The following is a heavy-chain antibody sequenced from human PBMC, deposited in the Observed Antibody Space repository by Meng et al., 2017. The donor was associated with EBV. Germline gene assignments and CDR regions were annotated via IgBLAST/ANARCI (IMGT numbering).Heavy chain of an antibody. J-gene: IGHJ4*02. CDR1: GFIFRESA. V-gene: IGHV3-73*01. CDR2: VETKTSKYAT. Sequence: GASGGGLVKPGGALNFPCGGFGFIFRESAMHWVRQASGKGLEWVGRVETKTSKYATAYAASVKGRFSVSRDDSKNMVFLEMNSLKTEDTARYYCWGDLNYGSYWGQGTLVTVSS. CDR3: WGDLNYGSY. D-gene: IGHD3-16*01.